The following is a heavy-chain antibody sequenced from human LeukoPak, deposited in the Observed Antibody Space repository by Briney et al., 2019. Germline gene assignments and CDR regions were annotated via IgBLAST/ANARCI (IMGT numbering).Heavy chain of an antibody. V-gene: IGHV3-48*01. CDR1: GFTFNSYS. CDR2: ISSSSSTI. D-gene: IGHD3-10*01. Sequence: TGGSLRLSCAASGFTFNSYSMNWVRQAPGKGLEWVSYISSSSSTIYYADSVKGRFTISRDNSKNTLYLQMNSLRAEDTAVYYCAKDNKGLLWFGEPNLGGQGTLVTVSS. CDR3: AKDNKGLLWFGEPNL. J-gene: IGHJ4*02.